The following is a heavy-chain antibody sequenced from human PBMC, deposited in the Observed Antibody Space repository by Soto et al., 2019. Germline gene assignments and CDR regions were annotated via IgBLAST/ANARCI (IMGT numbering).Heavy chain of an antibody. CDR2: ISYDGSNK. Sequence: QVQLVESGGGVVQPGRSLRLSCAASGFTFSSYAMHWVRQAPGKGLEWVAVISYDGSNKYYADSVKGRFTISRDNSKNTLYLQMNSLRAEDTAVYYCARELRRGFGYCYYGMDVWGQGTTVTVSS. CDR1: GFTFSSYA. V-gene: IGHV3-30-3*01. J-gene: IGHJ6*02. D-gene: IGHD3-10*01. CDR3: ARELRRGFGYCYYGMDV.